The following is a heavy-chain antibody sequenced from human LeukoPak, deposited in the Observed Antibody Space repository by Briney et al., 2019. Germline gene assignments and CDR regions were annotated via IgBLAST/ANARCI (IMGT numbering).Heavy chain of an antibody. CDR3: ATDSRTWVSGTTCLDY. Sequence: ASVKVSCKVSGYTLTELSMHWVRQAPGRVREWMGGFDPEDGETIYAQKFQGRVTMTEDTSTDTAYMELSSLRSEDTAVYYCATDSRTWVSGTTCLDYWGQGTLVTVSS. CDR1: GYTLTELS. D-gene: IGHD1-7*01. J-gene: IGHJ4*02. CDR2: FDPEDGET. V-gene: IGHV1-24*01.